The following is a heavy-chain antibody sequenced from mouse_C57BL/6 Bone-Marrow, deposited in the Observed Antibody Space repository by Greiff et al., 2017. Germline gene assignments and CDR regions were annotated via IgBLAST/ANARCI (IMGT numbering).Heavy chain of an antibody. V-gene: IGHV1-64*01. J-gene: IGHJ3*01. D-gene: IGHD1-1*01. CDR3: ARGCGSSRFAY. CDR1: GYTFTSYW. CDR2: IHPNSGST. Sequence: VQLQQPGAELVKPGASVKLSCKASGYTFTSYWMHWVKQRPGQGLEWIGMIHPNSGSTNYNEKFKSKATLTVDKSSIQAYMQLSSLASEDSAVYYSARGCGSSRFAYWGQGTLVTVSA.